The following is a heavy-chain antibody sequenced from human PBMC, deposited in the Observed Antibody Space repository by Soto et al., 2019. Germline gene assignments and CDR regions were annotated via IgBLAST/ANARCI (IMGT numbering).Heavy chain of an antibody. D-gene: IGHD2-2*01. J-gene: IGHJ6*01. CDR3: ARGLIVVVPAAMYGVYYYYGMDV. Sequence: PSETLSLTCAVYGGSCSGYYWSWIRQPPGKGLEWIGEINHSGSTNYNPSLKSRVTISVDTSKNQFSLKLSSVTAADTAVYYCARGLIVVVPAAMYGVYYYYGMDVWGQGTTVTVS. CDR1: GGSCSGYY. CDR2: INHSGST. V-gene: IGHV4-34*01.